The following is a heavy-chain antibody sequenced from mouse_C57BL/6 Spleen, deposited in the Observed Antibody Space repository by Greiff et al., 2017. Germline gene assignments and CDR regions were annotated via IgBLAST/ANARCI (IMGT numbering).Heavy chain of an antibody. CDR1: GYTFTSYW. CDR2: IYPGSGST. D-gene: IGHD2-4*01. V-gene: IGHV1-55*01. Sequence: QVQLQQSGAELVKPGASVKMSCKASGYTFTSYWITWVKQRPGQGLEWIGDIYPGSGSTNYNEKFKSKATLTVDTSSSTAYMQLSSLTSEDSAVYYCATLYDYGRYFDYWGQGTTLTVSS. CDR3: ATLYDYGRYFDY. J-gene: IGHJ2*01.